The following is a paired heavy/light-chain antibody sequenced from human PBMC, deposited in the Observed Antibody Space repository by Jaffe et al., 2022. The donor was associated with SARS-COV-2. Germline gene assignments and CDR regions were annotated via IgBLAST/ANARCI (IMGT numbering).Light chain of an antibody. CDR2: KVS. V-gene: IGKV2-30*01. CDR1: QSVVNSDGNTY. Sequence: DVEMTQSPLSLPVTLGQPASISCRSSQSVVNSDGNTYLTWLQQRPGQSPRRLIYKVSNRDSGVPDRFSGSGSGTDFTLKISRVEAEDVGVYYCMQGTHWPWTLGQGTKVEIK. CDR3: MQGTHWPWT. J-gene: IGKJ1*01.
Heavy chain of an antibody. J-gene: IGHJ4*02. Sequence: EVQLVESGGDLVQPGGSLRLSCAASGFSFSNYWMSWVRQAPGKGLEWVANIDQAGGNSYYVDSVGGRFTISRDNTKKSLYLQMNSLRGEDTAVYYCARADWGSSDYWGQGTLVTVSS. CDR2: IDQAGGNS. V-gene: IGHV3-7*01. CDR3: ARADWGSSDY. CDR1: GFSFSNYW. D-gene: IGHD7-27*01.